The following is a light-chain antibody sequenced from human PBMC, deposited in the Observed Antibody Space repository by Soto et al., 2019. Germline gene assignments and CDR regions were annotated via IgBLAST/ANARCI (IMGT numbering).Light chain of an antibody. CDR3: SSYTSSRTYV. CDR1: SSDVGAYNF. CDR2: NVY. V-gene: IGLV2-14*03. Sequence: QSALTQPASVSGSPGQSITLSCTGTSSDVGAYNFVSWHQQHPGKAPKLIIYNVYDRPSGISYRFSGSKSGNTASLTISGLQGEDEADYYCSSYTSSRTYVFGTGTKLTVL. J-gene: IGLJ1*01.